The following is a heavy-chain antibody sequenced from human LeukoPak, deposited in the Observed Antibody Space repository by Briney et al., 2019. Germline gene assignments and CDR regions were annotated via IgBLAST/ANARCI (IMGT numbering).Heavy chain of an antibody. J-gene: IGHJ3*02. Sequence: GGSLRLSCAASGFTFSDYYMSWIRQAPGKGLEWVSYISSSGSTIYYADSVKGRFTISRDNAKNSLYLQMNSLRAEDTAVYYCAKDFAWFGELSAFDIWGQGTMVTVSS. CDR2: ISSSGSTI. V-gene: IGHV3-11*01. D-gene: IGHD3-10*01. CDR3: AKDFAWFGELSAFDI. CDR1: GFTFSDYY.